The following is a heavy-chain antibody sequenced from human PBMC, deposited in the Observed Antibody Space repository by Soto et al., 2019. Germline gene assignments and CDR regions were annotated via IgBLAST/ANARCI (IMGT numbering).Heavy chain of an antibody. Sequence: SETLSLTCTVSGGSISSYYWSWIRQPPGKGLEWIGYIYYSGSTNYNPSLKSRVTISVDTSKNQFSLKLSSVTAADTAMYYCARVHSGSYPDYWGQGTLVTVSS. CDR2: IYYSGST. CDR1: GGSISSYY. V-gene: IGHV4-59*01. CDR3: ARVHSGSYPDY. J-gene: IGHJ4*02. D-gene: IGHD1-26*01.